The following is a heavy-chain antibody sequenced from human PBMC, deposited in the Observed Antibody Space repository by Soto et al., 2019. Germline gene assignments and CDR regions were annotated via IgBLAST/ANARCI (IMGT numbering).Heavy chain of an antibody. CDR1: GGSISSSSYY. D-gene: IGHD4-4*01. CDR2: IYYSGST. J-gene: IGHJ4*02. V-gene: IGHV4-39*01. CDR3: ARGPDDDYSNPPYIFDY. Sequence: SETLSLTCTVSGGSISSSSYYWGWIRQPPGKGLEWIGSIYYSGSTYYNPSLKSQVTISVDTSKNQFSLKLSSVTAADTAVYYCARGPDDDYSNPPYIFDYWGQGTLVTVSS.